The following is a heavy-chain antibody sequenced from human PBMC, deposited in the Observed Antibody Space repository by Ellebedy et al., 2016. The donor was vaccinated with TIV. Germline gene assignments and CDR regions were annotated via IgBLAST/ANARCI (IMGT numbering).Heavy chain of an antibody. J-gene: IGHJ4*02. Sequence: GGSLRLSXAASGFIFSTYALHWVRQAPGKGLEWVALISYDAKIIKSSASVKGRFTISRDNSKNTLYLHMTGLRVEDTAVYFCAREWAGTTLDYWGQGTLVTVSS. CDR2: ISYDAKII. CDR1: GFIFSTYA. CDR3: AREWAGTTLDY. V-gene: IGHV3-30*04. D-gene: IGHD4-11*01.